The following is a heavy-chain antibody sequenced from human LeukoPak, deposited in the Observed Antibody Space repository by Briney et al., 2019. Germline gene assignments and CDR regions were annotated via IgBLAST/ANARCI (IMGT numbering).Heavy chain of an antibody. J-gene: IGHJ3*02. CDR3: ARPSPPGGIVYGFHI. CDR1: GFIFSTFA. Sequence: GGSLRLSCAASGFIFSTFAMHWVRQAPGKGLEWVTLISYDGNFRNYAESVKGRFTISRDNSKNTVLLQMNSLGAEDTAVYHCARPSPPGGIVYGFHIWGQGTMVTVSS. CDR2: ISYDGNFR. V-gene: IGHV3-30*01. D-gene: IGHD3-16*02.